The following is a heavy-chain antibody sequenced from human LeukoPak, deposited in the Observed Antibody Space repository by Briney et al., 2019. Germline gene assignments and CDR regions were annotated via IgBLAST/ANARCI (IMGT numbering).Heavy chain of an antibody. CDR3: SIVAVASDFDY. D-gene: IGHD6-19*01. Sequence: GGSLRLSCAASGFTLFSSYDMHWVRQAPGKGPEWVAIIKYDGSDKYYIDSVKGRFTISRDNSRNTLYLQMNSLRVDDTAVYYCSIVAVASDFDYWGQGTLVTVSS. CDR1: GFTLFSSYD. J-gene: IGHJ4*02. CDR2: IKYDGSDK. V-gene: IGHV3-33*05.